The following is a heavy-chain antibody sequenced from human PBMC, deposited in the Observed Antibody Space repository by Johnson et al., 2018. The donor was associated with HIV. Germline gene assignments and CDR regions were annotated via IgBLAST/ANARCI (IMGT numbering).Heavy chain of an antibody. D-gene: IGHD4-17*01. CDR1: GFTFSSYA. CDR2: ITKDGMNE. Sequence: QVQLVESGGGVVQPGRSLRLSCAVSGFTFSSYAMHWVRQAPGKGLEWVAFITKDGMNEYYADSVKGRFTISRDNTKKSLYLQMNSLTADDTAIYYCARDATPWGGDYVGYAFDLWGQGTNVIVSS. V-gene: IGHV3-30*04. CDR3: ARDATPWGGDYVGYAFDL. J-gene: IGHJ3*01.